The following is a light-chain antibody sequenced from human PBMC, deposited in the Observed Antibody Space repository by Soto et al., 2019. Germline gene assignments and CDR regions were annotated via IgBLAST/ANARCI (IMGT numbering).Light chain of an antibody. CDR1: SSDFCGSNY. CDR2: AVS. Sequence: QSVLTHPGSVSGSPGQTITISCTGTSSDFCGSNYASWYQHHPGKAPKLMIFAVSNRPSGLSNRFSGSKSGNTASLTTSELQPEDEADYYCSSYTTSNSPKIDFGTGTKVTVL. CDR3: SSYTTSNSPKID. V-gene: IGLV2-14*01. J-gene: IGLJ1*01.